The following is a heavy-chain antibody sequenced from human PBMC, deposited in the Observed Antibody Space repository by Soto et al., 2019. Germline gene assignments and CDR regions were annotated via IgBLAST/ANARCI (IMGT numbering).Heavy chain of an antibody. V-gene: IGHV3-74*01. CDR1: GFTFSSYW. Sequence: EVQLVESGGGLVQPGGSLRLSCVGSGFTFSSYWMHWVRQVPGKGPVWVSRINSAGSASSYVDFVKGRFTVSRDNDKNTLYLEMNSLSAEDTTVYYCATGGYSYGWGYWGQGTLVTVSS. CDR2: INSAGSAS. D-gene: IGHD5-18*01. J-gene: IGHJ4*02. CDR3: ATGGYSYGWGY.